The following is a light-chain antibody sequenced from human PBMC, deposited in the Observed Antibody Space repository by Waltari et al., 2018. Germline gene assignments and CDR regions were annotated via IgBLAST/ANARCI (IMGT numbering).Light chain of an antibody. Sequence: EVEMTQSPLTLPVTLGQPASISCRSTQSLVHTDGSTYVSWYHQRPGQSPRRLIDQVSKRDSGVPERFSGSGSGTDFTLDISRVEAEDLGFYYCMQAKFWPWTFGQGTEVEIK. J-gene: IGKJ1*01. CDR3: MQAKFWPWT. CDR1: QSLVHTDGSTY. V-gene: IGKV2-30*02. CDR2: QVS.